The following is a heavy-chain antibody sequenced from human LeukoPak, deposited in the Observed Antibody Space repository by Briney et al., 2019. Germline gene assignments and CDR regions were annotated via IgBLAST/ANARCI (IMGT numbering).Heavy chain of an antibody. D-gene: IGHD5-12*01. CDR3: ARALYSGYDPGLGY. V-gene: IGHV1-8*01. CDR2: MNPNSGNT. Sequence: GASVKVSCTASGYTFTSYDINWVRQATGQGLEWMGWMNPNSGNTGYAQKFQGRVTITADESTSTAYMELSSLRSEDTAVYYCARALYSGYDPGLGYWGQGTLVTVSS. CDR1: GYTFTSYD. J-gene: IGHJ4*02.